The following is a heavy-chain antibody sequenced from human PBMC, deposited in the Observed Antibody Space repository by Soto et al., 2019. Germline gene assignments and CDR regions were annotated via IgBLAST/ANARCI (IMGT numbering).Heavy chain of an antibody. V-gene: IGHV3-21*01. CDR3: AREGEGRTAYFDY. D-gene: IGHD3-16*01. CDR2: IIDSGNYM. Sequence: EVQLVESGGGLVEPGGSLRLSCAASGFTFSTYFMNWVRQAPGKGLEWVSSIIDSGNYMYYADSVTGRFLISRDNARNSLYLQMNSLPTEDTAVYYCAREGEGRTAYFDYWGQGALVTVSS. CDR1: GFTFSTYF. J-gene: IGHJ4*02.